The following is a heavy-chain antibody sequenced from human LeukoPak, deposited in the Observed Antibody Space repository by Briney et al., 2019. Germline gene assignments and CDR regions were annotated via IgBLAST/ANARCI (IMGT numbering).Heavy chain of an antibody. Sequence: TGGSLRLSCAASGFTFSSYAMSWVRQAPGKGLEWVSAISGSGGSTYYADSVKGRFTISRDNSKNTLYLQMNSLRAEDTAVYYCAKGSSLSPSTYYYYYMDVWGKGTTVTVSS. CDR2: ISGSGGST. V-gene: IGHV3-23*01. CDR3: AKGSSLSPSTYYYYYMDV. CDR1: GFTFSSYA. J-gene: IGHJ6*03. D-gene: IGHD6-6*01.